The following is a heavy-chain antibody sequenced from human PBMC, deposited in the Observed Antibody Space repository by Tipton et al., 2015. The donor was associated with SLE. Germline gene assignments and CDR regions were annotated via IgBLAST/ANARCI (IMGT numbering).Heavy chain of an antibody. D-gene: IGHD5-18*01. CDR2: IYYSGST. CDR1: GGSFSGYY. V-gene: IGHV4-31*11. J-gene: IGHJ4*02. Sequence: TLSLTCAVYGGSFSGYYWSWIRQHPGKGLEWIGYIYYSGSTYYNPSLKSRVTISVDTSKNQFSLKLSSVTAADTAVYYCARGRYSYGLHLDYWGQGTLVTVSS. CDR3: ARGRYSYGLHLDY.